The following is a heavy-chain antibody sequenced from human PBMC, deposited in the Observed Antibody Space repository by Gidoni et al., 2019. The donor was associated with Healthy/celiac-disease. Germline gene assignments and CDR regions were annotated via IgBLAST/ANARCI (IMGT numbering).Heavy chain of an antibody. Sequence: QVQLVESGGGVVQPGRSLRLSCAASGFTFSSVGLHWVRQAPGKGMECVAVIWYDGSNKYYADSVKGRFTISRDNSKNTLYLQMNSLRAEDTAVYYCARKWGGAFDIWGQGTMVTVSS. J-gene: IGHJ3*02. CDR3: ARKWGGAFDI. CDR1: GFTFSSVG. CDR2: IWYDGSNK. D-gene: IGHD2-8*01. V-gene: IGHV3-33*01.